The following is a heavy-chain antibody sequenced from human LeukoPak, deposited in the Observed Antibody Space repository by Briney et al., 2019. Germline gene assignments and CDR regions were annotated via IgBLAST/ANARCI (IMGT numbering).Heavy chain of an antibody. CDR2: IYYSGST. CDR1: GGSISSGDYY. Sequence: SETQSLTCTVSGGSISSGDYYWSWIRQPPGKGLEWIGYIYYSGSTYYNPSLKSRVTISVDTSKNQFSLKLSSVTAADTAAYYCARVRDCSGGSCALPFDYWGQGTLVTVSS. CDR3: ARVRDCSGGSCALPFDY. D-gene: IGHD2-15*01. V-gene: IGHV4-30-4*01. J-gene: IGHJ4*02.